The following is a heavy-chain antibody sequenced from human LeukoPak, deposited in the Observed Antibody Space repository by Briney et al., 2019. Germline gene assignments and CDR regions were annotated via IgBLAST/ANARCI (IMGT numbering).Heavy chain of an antibody. CDR2: IDTNTGSP. J-gene: IGHJ4*02. Sequence: ASVKVSYKASGYTFTTYPINWVRQAPGQGLEWMGWIDTNTGSPTYAQGLTGRFVFSLDTSVSTAFLQINSLKAEDTALYYCVRGIDITGYFNYWGQGTLVTVSS. D-gene: IGHD3-22*01. CDR3: VRGIDITGYFNY. CDR1: GYTFTTYP. V-gene: IGHV7-4-1*02.